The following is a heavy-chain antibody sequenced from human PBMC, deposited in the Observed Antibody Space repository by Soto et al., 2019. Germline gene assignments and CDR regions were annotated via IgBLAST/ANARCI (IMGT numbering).Heavy chain of an antibody. CDR3: ARANYDFWIFDY. Sequence: SATLSLTCTVSGGSISSYYWSWIRQPPGKGLEWIGYIYYCGSTNYNPSLKSRVTISVDTSKNQFSLKLSSVTASDTAVYYCARANYDFWIFDYWGQGTMVTVSS. J-gene: IGHJ4*02. V-gene: IGHV4-59*01. CDR2: IYYCGST. CDR1: GGSISSYY. D-gene: IGHD3-3*01.